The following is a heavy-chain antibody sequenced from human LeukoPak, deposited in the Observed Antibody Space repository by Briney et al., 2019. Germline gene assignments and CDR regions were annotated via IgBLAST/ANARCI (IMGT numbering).Heavy chain of an antibody. D-gene: IGHD6-13*01. J-gene: IGHJ5*02. V-gene: IGHV1-2*02. CDR2: INPNSGGT. CDR1: GYTFTGYY. Sequence: ASVKVSCKASGYTFTGYYMHWVRQAPGQGLEWMGWINPNSGGTNYAQKFQGRVTMTRDTSISTAYMELSRLRSDDTAVYYCARDYPFGIAAAGPNWFDPWGQGTLVTVSS. CDR3: ARDYPFGIAAAGPNWFDP.